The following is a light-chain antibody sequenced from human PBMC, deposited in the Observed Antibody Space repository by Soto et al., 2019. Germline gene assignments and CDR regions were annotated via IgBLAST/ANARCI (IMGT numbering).Light chain of an antibody. CDR3: QHYYSYSEA. J-gene: IGKJ1*01. V-gene: IGKV1-5*03. CDR1: QTISSW. CDR2: KAS. Sequence: DIQMTQSPSTLSGSVGDRVTITCRASQTISSWLAWYQQKPGKAPNLLIYKASTLKSGVPSRFSGSGSGTEFTLTISSLQPDDFATYYCQHYYSYSEAFGQGTEVE.